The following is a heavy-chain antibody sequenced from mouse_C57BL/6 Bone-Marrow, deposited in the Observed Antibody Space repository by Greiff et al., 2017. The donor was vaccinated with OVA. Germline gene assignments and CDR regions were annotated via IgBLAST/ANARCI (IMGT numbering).Heavy chain of an antibody. D-gene: IGHD2-1*01. Sequence: EVQLQESGGGLVQPGGSLSLSCAASGFTFTDYYMSWVRQPPGKALEWLGFIRNKANGYTTEYSASVKGRFTISRDNSQSILYLQMNALRAEDSATYYCARYNGNWYFDVWGTGTTVTVSS. V-gene: IGHV7-3*01. CDR3: ARYNGNWYFDV. CDR2: IRNKANGYTT. J-gene: IGHJ1*03. CDR1: GFTFTDYY.